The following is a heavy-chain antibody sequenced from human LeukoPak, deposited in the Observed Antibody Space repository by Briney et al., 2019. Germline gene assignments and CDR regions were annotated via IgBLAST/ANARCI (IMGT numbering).Heavy chain of an antibody. Sequence: PGGSLRLSCAASGFTFSSYSMNWVRQAPGKGLEWVAVISYDASNKYYADSVKGRFTISRDNSKNTLYLQMNSLRAEDTAVYYCARGLRWEPQHPPLSPVDYWGQGTLVTVSS. CDR3: ARGLRWEPQHPPLSPVDY. D-gene: IGHD1-26*01. J-gene: IGHJ4*02. CDR1: GFTFSSYS. CDR2: ISYDASNK. V-gene: IGHV3-30*03.